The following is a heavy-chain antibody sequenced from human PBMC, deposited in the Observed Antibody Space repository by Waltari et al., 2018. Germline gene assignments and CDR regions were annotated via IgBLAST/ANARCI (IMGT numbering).Heavy chain of an antibody. J-gene: IGHJ5*02. V-gene: IGHV3-15*01. Sequence: EVQLAESGGGLVKPGGSLRLSCAISGLSVSNAWMGWVRQAPGKGLELIGRRKSKSAGGTTDFAAPVQGRFTISRDDSKNTMNLQMNSLKTEDTAVYYCTTDRGISVRPLFDRWGRGTLVTVSS. D-gene: IGHD6-6*01. CDR3: TTDRGISVRPLFDR. CDR1: GLSVSNAW. CDR2: RKSKSAGGTT.